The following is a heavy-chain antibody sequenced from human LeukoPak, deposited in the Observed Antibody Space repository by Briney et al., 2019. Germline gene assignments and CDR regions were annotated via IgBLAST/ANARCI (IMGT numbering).Heavy chain of an antibody. CDR2: IYSSGST. J-gene: IGHJ4*02. CDR1: GASISAFH. Sequence: TSETLSLTCTVSGASISAFHWTWFRQPAGKGLEWIGLIYSSGSTLFNPSLKRRVAMSVDLTKNQLSLKLTSVTAADTAMYYCARKDGDYWGRGTLVTVSS. CDR3: ARKDGDY. V-gene: IGHV4-4*07.